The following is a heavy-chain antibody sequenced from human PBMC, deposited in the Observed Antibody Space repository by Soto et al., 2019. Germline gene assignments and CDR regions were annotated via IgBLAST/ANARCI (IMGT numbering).Heavy chain of an antibody. CDR2: IIPISETT. D-gene: IGHD2-2*01. CDR1: GGTFSSYA. V-gene: IGHV1-69*01. Sequence: QVQLVQSGAEVKKPGSSVKVSCKASGGTFSSYAISWVRQAPGQGLEWMGGIIPISETTNYAQKFQGRVTITADESKSTAYMELSSLRSEDTAVYYYARSQGSSTSLELYYYYYYGMDVWGQGTKVTVSS. CDR3: ARSQGSSTSLELYYYYYYGMDV. J-gene: IGHJ6*02.